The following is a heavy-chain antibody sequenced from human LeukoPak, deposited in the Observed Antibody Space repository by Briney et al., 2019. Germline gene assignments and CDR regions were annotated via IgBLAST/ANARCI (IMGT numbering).Heavy chain of an antibody. D-gene: IGHD6-19*01. CDR1: GFTFDDYA. CDR2: ISWNSGSI. CDR3: AKDNRAVAGTGGFDY. V-gene: IGHV3-9*03. Sequence: PGGSLRLSCAASGFTFDDYAMHWVRQAPGEGLEWVSGISWNSGSIGYADSVKGRFTISRDNAKNSLYLQMNSLRAEDMALYYCAKDNRAVAGTGGFDYWGQGTLVTVSS. J-gene: IGHJ4*02.